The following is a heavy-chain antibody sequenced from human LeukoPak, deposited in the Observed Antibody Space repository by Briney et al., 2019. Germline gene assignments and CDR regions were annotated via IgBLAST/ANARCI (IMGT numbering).Heavy chain of an antibody. V-gene: IGHV4-61*02. J-gene: IGHJ4*02. CDR2: IYFSGTT. CDR3: ARDPSSGWIFDY. CDR1: GASISSDTYY. Sequence: SQTLSLTCTVSGASISSDTYYWSWIRQPAGKGLEWIGRIYFSGTTNYNPSLKSRVTISVDTSKNQFSLKLSSVTAADTAVYYCARDPSSGWIFDYWGQGTLVTVSS. D-gene: IGHD6-19*01.